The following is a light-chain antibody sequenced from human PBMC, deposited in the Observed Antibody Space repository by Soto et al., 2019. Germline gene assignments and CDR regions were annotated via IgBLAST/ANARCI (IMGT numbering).Light chain of an antibody. Sequence: QSALTQPASVSGSPGQSITISCTGTSSDVGSYNLVSWYQQHPGKALKLMIYEGSKRPSGVSNRFSGSKSGNTASLTISGLQAEDEADYYCSSYASSTTPDVFGTGTKLTVL. CDR2: EGS. J-gene: IGLJ1*01. V-gene: IGLV2-14*02. CDR1: SSDVGSYNL. CDR3: SSYASSTTPDV.